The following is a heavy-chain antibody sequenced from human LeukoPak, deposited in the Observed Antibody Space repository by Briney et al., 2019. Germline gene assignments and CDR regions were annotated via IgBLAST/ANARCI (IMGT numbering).Heavy chain of an antibody. CDR2: IKTDGTEK. J-gene: IGHJ4*02. D-gene: IGHD3-3*01. CDR3: ARDWSDSGLTFDY. V-gene: IGHV3-7*01. CDR1: GFTLSSYW. Sequence: SGGSLRLSCAASGFTLSSYWMSWVRQAPGKGLEWVANIKTDGTEKNYVDSVKGRFTISRDNAKNSLYLQLNSLIAEDTAVYYCARDWSDSGLTFDYWGQGALVTVSS.